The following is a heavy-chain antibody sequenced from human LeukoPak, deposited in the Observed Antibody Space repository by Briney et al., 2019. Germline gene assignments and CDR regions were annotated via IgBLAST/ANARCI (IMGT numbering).Heavy chain of an antibody. Sequence: PSETLCLTCTVSGASISSYYWSWIRQPPGKGLEWIGYISYSGSTNYNPSLKSRVTISADTSKNQVSLTLSSVTAADTAVYYCARHPELYFFDYWGQGTLVTVSS. CDR1: GASISSYY. V-gene: IGHV4-59*08. J-gene: IGHJ4*02. D-gene: IGHD3-10*01. CDR3: ARHPELYFFDY. CDR2: ISYSGST.